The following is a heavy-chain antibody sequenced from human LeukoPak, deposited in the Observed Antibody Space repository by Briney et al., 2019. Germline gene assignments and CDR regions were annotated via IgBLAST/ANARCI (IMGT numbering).Heavy chain of an antibody. CDR1: GGXISSYY. Sequence: SETLSLTCTVSGGXISSYYCNWIRQPAGKGLEWIGRIYTSGSTNYNPSLKSRVTMSVDTSKNQFSLKLTSVTAADTAVYYCARGGRNYYFYGMDVWGQGTTVTVSS. V-gene: IGHV4-4*07. CDR2: IYTSGST. J-gene: IGHJ6*02. D-gene: IGHD3-16*01. CDR3: ARGGRNYYFYGMDV.